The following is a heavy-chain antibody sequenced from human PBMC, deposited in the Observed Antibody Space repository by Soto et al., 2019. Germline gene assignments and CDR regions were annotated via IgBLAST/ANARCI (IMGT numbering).Heavy chain of an antibody. CDR3: AHPRGYGVFDAYDI. Sequence: GGSLRRSCAASGFTFSTYAMSWVRQAPGKGLEWVSAISVSGGSTYYADSVNGRFTISRDNSINTLYLQMNSLRTEDTAVYYCAHPRGYGVFDAYDIWGQGAMVTVSS. V-gene: IGHV3-23*01. J-gene: IGHJ3*02. D-gene: IGHD4-17*01. CDR2: ISVSGGST. CDR1: GFTFSTYA.